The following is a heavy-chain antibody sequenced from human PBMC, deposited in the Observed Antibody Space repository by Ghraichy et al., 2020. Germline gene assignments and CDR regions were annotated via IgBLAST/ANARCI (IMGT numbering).Heavy chain of an antibody. CDR3: AKDYTSSWPRANVMDV. CDR1: GFTFTNYG. CDR2: TPYDGNNK. D-gene: IGHD2-15*01. V-gene: IGHV3-30*02. Sequence: GGSLRLSCAASGFTFTNYGMHWVRQAPGKGLEWVAFTPYDGNNKKYADSLKGRFTISRDNSKNTLYLQMNSLRAEDTAVYYCAKDYTSSWPRANVMDVWGQGTTVTVSS. J-gene: IGHJ6*02.